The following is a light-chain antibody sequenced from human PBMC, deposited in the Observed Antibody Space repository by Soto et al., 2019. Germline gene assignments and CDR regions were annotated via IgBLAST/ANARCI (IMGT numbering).Light chain of an antibody. CDR1: SSNIGSNI. Sequence: QSVLTQPPSASVTPGQGVTISCSGSSSNIGSNIVNWYQQLPGTAPKLLIYSNNQWPSGVPDRFSGSKSGTSASLAISGLQSEDEADYYCASWDDSLSGQVFGTGTKLTVL. CDR2: SNN. J-gene: IGLJ1*01. CDR3: ASWDDSLSGQV. V-gene: IGLV1-44*01.